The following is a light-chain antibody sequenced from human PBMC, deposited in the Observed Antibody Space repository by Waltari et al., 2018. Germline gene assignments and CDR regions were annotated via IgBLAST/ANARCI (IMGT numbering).Light chain of an antibody. J-gene: IGLJ2*01. CDR2: EVT. Sequence: QSALTQPPSASGSPGQSVTISCPGTSSDVGGSNYFSWYQQYPDKAPKLIIYEVTKRPSGVPDRFSGSKSGNTASLTVSGLQAEDEADYYCTSYGGSNNFVIFGGGTKLTVL. CDR1: SSDVGGSNY. CDR3: TSYGGSNNFVI. V-gene: IGLV2-8*01.